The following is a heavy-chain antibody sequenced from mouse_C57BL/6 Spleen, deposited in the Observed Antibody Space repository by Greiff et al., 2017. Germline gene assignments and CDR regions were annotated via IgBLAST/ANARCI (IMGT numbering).Heavy chain of an antibody. CDR2: IHPNSGST. Sequence: QVQLQQPGAELVKPGASVKLSCKASGYTFTSYWMHWVKQRPGQGLEWIGMIHPNSGSTNYNEKFKSKATLTEDKSSSTAYMQLSSLTSEDSAVYYCAREQLRLRDYLDYWGQGTTLTVSS. D-gene: IGHD3-2*02. CDR3: AREQLRLRDYLDY. CDR1: GYTFTSYW. J-gene: IGHJ2*01. V-gene: IGHV1-64*01.